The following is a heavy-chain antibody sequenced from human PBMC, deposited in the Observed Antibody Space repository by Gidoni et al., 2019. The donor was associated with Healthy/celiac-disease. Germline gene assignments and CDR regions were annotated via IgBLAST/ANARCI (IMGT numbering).Heavy chain of an antibody. CDR2: ISSSSSYI. D-gene: IGHD2-21*01. Sequence: EVQLVESGGGLVKPGGSLRLSCAASGFTFSSYSMNWVRQAPGKGLEWVSSISSSSSYIYYADSVKGRFTISRDNAKNSLYLQMNSLRAEDTAVYYCARVMVVMVAYGMDVWGQGTTVTVSS. CDR1: GFTFSSYS. V-gene: IGHV3-21*01. J-gene: IGHJ6*02. CDR3: ARVMVVMVAYGMDV.